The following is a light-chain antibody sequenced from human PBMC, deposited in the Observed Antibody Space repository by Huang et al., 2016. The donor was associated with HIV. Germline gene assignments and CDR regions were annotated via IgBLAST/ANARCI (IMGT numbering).Light chain of an antibody. J-gene: IGKJ1*01. CDR3: QQYNSWPPGT. V-gene: IGKV3-15*01. CDR1: QSLNSN. CDR2: GAS. Sequence: EIVITQSPATLSVSPGEGATLSCRASQSLNSNLAWYQQRPGQAPRLLIYGASTRAPGSPARFSGGGSGTEFTLTISSLQSEDFAVYYCQQYNSWPPGTFGQGTKVEIK.